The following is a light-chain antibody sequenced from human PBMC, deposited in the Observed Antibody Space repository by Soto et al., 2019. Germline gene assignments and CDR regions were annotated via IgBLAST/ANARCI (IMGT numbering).Light chain of an antibody. V-gene: IGKV3-15*01. CDR1: QSVTYN. CDR2: GAF. J-gene: IGKJ4*01. CDR3: QQYKNWPPLT. Sequence: EIVMTQSPATLSVSPGETATLSCRASQSVTYNLVWYQQKPGQGPRLLIYGAFTRATGIPARFSGSGSGTEFTLTISSLQSEDFAGYYCQQYKNWPPLTFGGGTKVEIK.